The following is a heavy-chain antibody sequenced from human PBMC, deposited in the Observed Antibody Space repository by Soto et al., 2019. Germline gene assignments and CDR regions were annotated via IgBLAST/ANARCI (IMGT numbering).Heavy chain of an antibody. J-gene: IGHJ5*02. CDR2: ISSGGSE. V-gene: IGHV3-66*01. D-gene: IGHD3-3*01. CDR1: EFTVSGNY. Sequence: PGGSLRLSCAAAEFTVSGNYMSWVRQAPGKGLDWVSLISSGGSEYYADSVKGRFTISRDNSKNTLYLQMNSLRAEDTAVYYCARAGSRKVLRFLEWRAATNWFDPWGQGTLVTVSS. CDR3: ARAGSRKVLRFLEWRAATNWFDP.